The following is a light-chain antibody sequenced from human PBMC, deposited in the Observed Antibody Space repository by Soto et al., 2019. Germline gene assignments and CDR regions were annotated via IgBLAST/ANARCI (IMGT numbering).Light chain of an antibody. Sequence: QSALTQPASVSGSPGQSITISCTGTSSDVGGYNYVSWYQHHPGKAPELIIYGVTIRPSGASLRFSGSKSGNTASLTISGLQAEDEADYYCTSYTSTGAPVVFGGGTKLTVL. CDR2: GVT. CDR1: SSDVGGYNY. J-gene: IGLJ2*01. CDR3: TSYTSTGAPVV. V-gene: IGLV2-14*03.